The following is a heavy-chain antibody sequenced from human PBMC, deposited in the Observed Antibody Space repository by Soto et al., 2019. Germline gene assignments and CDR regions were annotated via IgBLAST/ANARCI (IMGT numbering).Heavy chain of an antibody. CDR1: GFPFSSYA. V-gene: IGHV3-23*01. Sequence: PGGPLRLSCVASGFPFSSYAMSWVRQAPGKGLEWVSAISGSGGSTYYADSVKGRFTISRDNSKNTLYLQMNSPRAEDTAVYYCAKDRYSGYDLAPAFDYWGQGTLVTVSS. D-gene: IGHD5-12*01. CDR3: AKDRYSGYDLAPAFDY. CDR2: ISGSGGST. J-gene: IGHJ4*02.